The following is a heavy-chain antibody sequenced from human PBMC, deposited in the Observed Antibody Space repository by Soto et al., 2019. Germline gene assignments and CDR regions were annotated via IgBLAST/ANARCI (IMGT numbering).Heavy chain of an antibody. J-gene: IGHJ4*02. V-gene: IGHV4-39*01. Sequence: SETLSLTCTVSGGSISSSSYYWGWIRQPPGKGLEWIGSIYYSGSTYYNPSLKSRVTISVDTSKNQFSLKLSSVTAADTAVYYCARRRIMITFGEPNDLDYWGQGTLVTVSS. D-gene: IGHD3-16*01. CDR2: IYYSGST. CDR1: GGSISSSSYY. CDR3: ARRRIMITFGEPNDLDY.